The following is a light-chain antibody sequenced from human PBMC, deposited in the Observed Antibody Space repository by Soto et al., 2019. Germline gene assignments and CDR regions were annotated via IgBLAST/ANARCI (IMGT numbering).Light chain of an antibody. Sequence: EIVLTQSPATLSLSPGERATLSCRASQSVSSYLAWYQQKPGQGPRLLIYGASSRATGIPARFSGSGSGTDFTLIISSLEPEDFAVYYCQQRANWPLTFGGGTKVDIK. J-gene: IGKJ4*01. CDR1: QSVSSY. CDR3: QQRANWPLT. CDR2: GAS. V-gene: IGKV3-11*01.